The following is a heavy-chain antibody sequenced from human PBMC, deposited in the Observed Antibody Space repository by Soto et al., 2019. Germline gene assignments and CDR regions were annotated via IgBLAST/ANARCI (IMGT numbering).Heavy chain of an antibody. CDR3: ARFSSIAARRGYYFDY. D-gene: IGHD6-6*01. CDR2: IYYSGST. V-gene: IGHV4-59*01. J-gene: IGHJ4*02. CDR1: GGSISSYY. Sequence: SETLSLTCTVSGGSISSYYWSWIRQPPGKGLKWIGYIYYSGSTNYNPSLKSRVTISVDTSKNQFSLKLSSVTAADTAVYYCARFSSIAARRGYYFDYWGQGTLVTVSS.